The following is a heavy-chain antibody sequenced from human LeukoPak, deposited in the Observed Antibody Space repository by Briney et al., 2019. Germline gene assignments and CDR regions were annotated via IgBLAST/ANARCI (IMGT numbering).Heavy chain of an antibody. Sequence: GGSLRLSCAAPGFTFSSYAMSWVRQAPGKGLEWVSSISSSGGATYYADSVKGRFTISRDNSKNTLYLQMNSLRAEDTAVYYCAKSPVTADYGANPGSAWGQGTLVTVSS. CDR3: AKSPVTADYGANPGSA. CDR2: ISSSGGAT. D-gene: IGHD4-23*01. J-gene: IGHJ5*02. CDR1: GFTFSSYA. V-gene: IGHV3-23*01.